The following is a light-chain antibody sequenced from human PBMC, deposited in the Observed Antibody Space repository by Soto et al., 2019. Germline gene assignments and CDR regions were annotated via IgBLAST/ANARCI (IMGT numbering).Light chain of an antibody. V-gene: IGKV3-20*01. CDR1: QSVSSSY. J-gene: IGKJ1*01. Sequence: EIVLTQSPGTLSLSPGERATLSCRASQSVSSSYLAWYQQRPGQAPRLLIYGASNRATGIPDRFSGSGSGTDFTLTISRLEPEDVAVYYCQQYEAVVTFGQGTKVEI. CDR3: QQYEAVVT. CDR2: GAS.